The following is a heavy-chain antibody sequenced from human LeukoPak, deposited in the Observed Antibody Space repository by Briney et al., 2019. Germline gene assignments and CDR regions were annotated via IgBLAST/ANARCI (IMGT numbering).Heavy chain of an antibody. Sequence: ASVKVSCKASGYTFTSYDINWVRQAPGQGLEWMGWINPNSGGTNYAQKFQGRVTVTRDTSISTAYMELSSLTSDDTAVYYCARDSSGWYRWFDLWGQGTLVTVSS. CDR1: GYTFTSYD. D-gene: IGHD6-19*01. CDR3: ARDSSGWYRWFDL. J-gene: IGHJ5*02. CDR2: INPNSGGT. V-gene: IGHV1-2*02.